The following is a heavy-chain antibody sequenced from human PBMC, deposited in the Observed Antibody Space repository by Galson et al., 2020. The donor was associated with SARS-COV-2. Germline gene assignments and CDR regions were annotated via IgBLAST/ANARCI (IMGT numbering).Heavy chain of an antibody. CDR1: GFTFSGYA. Sequence: GGSLRLSCAASGFTFSGYALYWVRQAPGKGLEWVALISYDGRNDYYTDSVKGRFTISRDNSKNTLYLQMNSLKVEDTAVYYCARGLDEHAPFEGFSAFDFWGQGTPVSVSS. CDR3: ARGLDEHAPFEGFSAFDF. D-gene: IGHD3-9*01. V-gene: IGHV3-30*04. J-gene: IGHJ4*02. CDR2: ISYDGRND.